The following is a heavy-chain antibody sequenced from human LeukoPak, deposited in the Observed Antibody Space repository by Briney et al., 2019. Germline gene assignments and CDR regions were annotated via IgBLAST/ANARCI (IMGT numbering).Heavy chain of an antibody. CDR2: IRGSGGST. J-gene: IGHJ6*04. D-gene: IGHD3-10*01. CDR1: GFTFSSYA. V-gene: IGHV3-23*01. CDR3: AKDHGSGSPGYYSYGMDV. Sequence: PGGSLRLSCVASGFTFSSYAMSWVRQAPGKGLEWVSGIRGSGGSTYYADSVKGRFTISRDNSKNTLYLQMNSLRAEDTAVYYCAKDHGSGSPGYYSYGMDVWGKGTTVTVSS.